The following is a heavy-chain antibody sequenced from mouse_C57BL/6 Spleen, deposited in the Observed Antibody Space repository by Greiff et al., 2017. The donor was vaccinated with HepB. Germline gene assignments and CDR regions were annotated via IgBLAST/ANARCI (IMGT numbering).Heavy chain of an antibody. V-gene: IGHV1-69*01. CDR2: IDPSDSYT. CDR3: ARWLLRRYAMDY. CDR1: GYTFTSYW. D-gene: IGHD2-3*01. Sequence: VQLQQSGAELVMPGASVKLSCKASGYTFTSYWMHWVKQRPGQGLEWIGEIDPSDSYTNYNQKFKGKSTLTVDKSSSTAYMQLSSLTSEDSAVYYCARWLLRRYAMDYWGQGTSVTVSS. J-gene: IGHJ4*01.